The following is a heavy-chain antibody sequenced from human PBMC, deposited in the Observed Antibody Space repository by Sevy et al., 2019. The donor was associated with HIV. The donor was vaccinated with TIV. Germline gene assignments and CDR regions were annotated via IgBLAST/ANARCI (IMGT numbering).Heavy chain of an antibody. J-gene: IGHJ4*02. V-gene: IGHV1-18*01. D-gene: IGHD2-15*01. CDR3: ARDLAVVAANHYFDY. Sequence: ASMKVSCKASGYTFTSYGISWVRQAPGQGLEWMGWISAYNGNTNYAQKLQGRVTMTTDTSTSTAYMELRSLRSDDTAVYYCARDLAVVAANHYFDYWGQGTLVTVSS. CDR2: ISAYNGNT. CDR1: GYTFTSYG.